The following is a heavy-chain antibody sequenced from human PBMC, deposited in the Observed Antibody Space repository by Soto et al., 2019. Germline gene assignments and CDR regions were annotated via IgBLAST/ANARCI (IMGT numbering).Heavy chain of an antibody. Sequence: EVQLVESGGGLVKPGGSLRLSCEASGFTFSSYSMNWVRQAPGKGLEWVSSISSSSSYIYYADSVKGRFTISRDNAKNSLYLHMNSLRAEDRAVYYWARDPVVSPGEVIVVVVAASVDCWGQGTLVTVSS. V-gene: IGHV3-21*01. J-gene: IGHJ4*02. CDR2: ISSSSSYI. CDR3: ARDPVVSPGEVIVVVVAASVDC. CDR1: GFTFSSYS. D-gene: IGHD2-15*01.